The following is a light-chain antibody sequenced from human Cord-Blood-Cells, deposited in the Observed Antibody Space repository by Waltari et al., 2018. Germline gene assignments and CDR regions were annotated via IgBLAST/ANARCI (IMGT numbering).Light chain of an antibody. Sequence: QSALTQPPSASGSPGQSVTISCTGTSSDVVGYNYFSWYHQHPGKAPNLMIYEVSKRPSGVPDRFSGSKSGNTASLTVSGLQAEDEADYYCSSYAGSNNVFGGGTKLTVL. CDR1: SSDVVGYNY. V-gene: IGLV2-8*01. J-gene: IGLJ3*02. CDR2: EVS. CDR3: SSYAGSNNV.